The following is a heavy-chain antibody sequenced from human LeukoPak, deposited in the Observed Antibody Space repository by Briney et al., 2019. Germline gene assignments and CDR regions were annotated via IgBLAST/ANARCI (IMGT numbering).Heavy chain of an antibody. CDR1: GFTFSSYG. Sequence: QSGGSLRLSCAASGFTFSSYGMHWVRQAPGKGLEWVAFIRYDGSNKYYADSVKGRFTISRDNSKNTLYLQMNSLRAEDTAVYYCAKDSCSGGSCHYFDYWGQGTLVTVSS. V-gene: IGHV3-30*02. J-gene: IGHJ4*02. CDR2: IRYDGSNK. D-gene: IGHD2-15*01. CDR3: AKDSCSGGSCHYFDY.